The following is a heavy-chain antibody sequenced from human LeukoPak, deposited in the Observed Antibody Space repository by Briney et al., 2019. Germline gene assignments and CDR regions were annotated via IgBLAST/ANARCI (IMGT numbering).Heavy chain of an antibody. V-gene: IGHV4-4*09. D-gene: IGHD2-15*01. J-gene: IGHJ4*02. CDR2: IYTSGST. CDR3: ARGYSLDY. Sequence: SETLSLTCTVSGGSISSYYWSWIRQPPGKGLEWIGYIYTSGSTNHNPSLKSRVTISVDTSKNQFSLKLSSVTAADTAVYYCARGYSLDYWGQGTLVTVSS. CDR1: GGSISSYY.